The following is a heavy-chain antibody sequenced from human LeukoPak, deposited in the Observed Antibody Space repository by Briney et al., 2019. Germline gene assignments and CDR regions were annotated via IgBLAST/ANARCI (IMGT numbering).Heavy chain of an antibody. D-gene: IGHD3-10*01. CDR1: GGSISSYY. CDR2: IYYSGST. CDR3: ASNYYGSGSLDY. V-gene: IGHV4-59*08. J-gene: IGHJ4*02. Sequence: SGTLSLTCAVSGGSISSYYWSWIPQPPGKGLEWIGYIYYSGSTNYNPSLKSRVTISVDTSKNQFSLKVSSVTAADTAVYYCASNYYGSGSLDYWGQGNLVTVSS.